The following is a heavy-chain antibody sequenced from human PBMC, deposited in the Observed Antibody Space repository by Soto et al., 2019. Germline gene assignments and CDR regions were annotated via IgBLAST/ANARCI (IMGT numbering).Heavy chain of an antibody. CDR1: GFTFSNYA. CDR2: ISIAGGTT. D-gene: IGHD6-6*01. J-gene: IGHJ4*02. V-gene: IGHV3-23*01. CDR3: AKGWSSSSSNLFDF. Sequence: LRLSCAASGFTFSNYAMNWVRRAPGKGLEWVSTISIAGGTTYYADSVKGRFTISRDNSKNTLYLQMNSLRAEDTAIYYCAKGWSSSSSNLFDFWGPGTLVTVSS.